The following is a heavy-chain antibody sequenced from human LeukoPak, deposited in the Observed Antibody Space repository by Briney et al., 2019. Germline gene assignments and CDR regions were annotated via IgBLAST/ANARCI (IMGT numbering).Heavy chain of an antibody. Sequence: PSGTLSLTCTVSGGSISSSSYYWGWIRQPPGKGLEWIGSIYYSGSTYYNPSLKSRVTISVDTSKNQFSLKLSSVTAADTAVYYCARAKLRYFDWLSKPYFDYWGQGTLVTVSS. D-gene: IGHD3-9*01. J-gene: IGHJ4*02. CDR2: IYYSGST. CDR1: GGSISSSSYY. CDR3: ARAKLRYFDWLSKPYFDY. V-gene: IGHV4-39*01.